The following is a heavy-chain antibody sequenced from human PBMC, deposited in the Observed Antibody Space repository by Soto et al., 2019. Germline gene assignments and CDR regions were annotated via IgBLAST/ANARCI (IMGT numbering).Heavy chain of an antibody. V-gene: IGHV4-39*01. D-gene: IGHD5-18*01. CDR3: ARADVDTAMVNWYFDL. Sequence: QLQLQESGPGLVKPSETLSLTCTVSGGSISSSSYYWGWIRQPPGKGLEWIGSIYYSGSTYYNPSLKSRVTISVDTSKNQFSLKLSSVTAADTAVYYCARADVDTAMVNWYFDLWGRGTLVTVSS. J-gene: IGHJ2*01. CDR1: GGSISSSSYY. CDR2: IYYSGST.